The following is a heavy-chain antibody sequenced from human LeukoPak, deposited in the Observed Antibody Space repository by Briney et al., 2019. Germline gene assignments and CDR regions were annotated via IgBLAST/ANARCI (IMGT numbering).Heavy chain of an antibody. CDR3: ARQADSSIYYYFDY. CDR2: IYYSGST. V-gene: IGHV4-59*08. D-gene: IGHD6-13*01. CDR1: GGSISSYY. J-gene: IGHJ4*02. Sequence: PSETLSLTCTVSGGSISSYYWSWIRQPPGEGLEWIGCIYYSGSTNYNPSLKSRVTISVDTSKNQFSLKLSSVTAADTAVYYCARQADSSIYYYFDYWGQGALVTVSS.